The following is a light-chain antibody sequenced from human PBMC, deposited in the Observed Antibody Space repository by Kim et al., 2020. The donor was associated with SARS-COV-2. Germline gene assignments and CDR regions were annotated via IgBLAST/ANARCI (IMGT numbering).Light chain of an antibody. V-gene: IGKV1-NL1*01. CDR2: AAS. CDR3: QQYYNAPYS. Sequence: SAAVGDRVTITCRASQAISYALAWYQQKPGTAPKVLVYAASKLQTGVPSRFSGSGSGTDYTLTLSSLQPEDFATYYCQQYYNAPYSFGQGTKLEI. J-gene: IGKJ2*01. CDR1: QAISYA.